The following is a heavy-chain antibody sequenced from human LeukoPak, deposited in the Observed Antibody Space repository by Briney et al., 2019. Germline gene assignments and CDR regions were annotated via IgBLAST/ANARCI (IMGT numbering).Heavy chain of an antibody. Sequence: SETLSLSCTVSGGSISSYYWSWIRQPPGKGLEWIWYIYYSGSTNYNPSLKRRVTISVDTSKNQFSLKLSSVTAADTAVYYCARGRVYRRGWYNFDYWGQGTLVTVSS. J-gene: IGHJ4*02. CDR1: GGSISSYY. CDR3: ARGRVYRRGWYNFDY. V-gene: IGHV4-59*01. CDR2: IYYSGST. D-gene: IGHD6-19*01.